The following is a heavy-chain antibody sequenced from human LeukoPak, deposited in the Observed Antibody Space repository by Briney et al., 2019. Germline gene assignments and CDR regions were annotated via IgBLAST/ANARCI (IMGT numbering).Heavy chain of an antibody. V-gene: IGHV3-30*04. CDR3: ARDPNRVQWFGELFNGFDY. Sequence: GRSLRLSCAASGFTFSSYAMHWARQAPGKGLEWVAVISYDGSNKYYADSVKGRFTISRDNSKNTLYLQMNSLRAEDTAVHYCARDPNRVQWFGELFNGFDYWGQGTLVTVSS. CDR2: ISYDGSNK. J-gene: IGHJ4*02. D-gene: IGHD3-10*01. CDR1: GFTFSSYA.